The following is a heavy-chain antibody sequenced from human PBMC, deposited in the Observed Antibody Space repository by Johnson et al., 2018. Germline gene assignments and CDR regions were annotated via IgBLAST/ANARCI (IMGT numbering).Heavy chain of an antibody. V-gene: IGHV1-69*12. Sequence: QVQLVQSGAEVKKPGSSVKVSCKASGGTFSSYAISWVRQAPGQGLEWMGGIIPIFGTANYAQKFQGRVPITADESTSTAYMELSSLRSEDTAVFYWARHFYDSSGQSDAFDIWGQGTVVTVSS. J-gene: IGHJ3*02. CDR2: IIPIFGTA. CDR1: GGTFSSYA. CDR3: ARHFYDSSGQSDAFDI. D-gene: IGHD3-22*01.